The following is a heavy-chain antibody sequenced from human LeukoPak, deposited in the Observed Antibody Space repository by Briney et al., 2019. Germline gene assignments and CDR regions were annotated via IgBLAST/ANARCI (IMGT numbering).Heavy chain of an antibody. Sequence: ASVKVSFKASGYTFTSYYMHWVRQAPGQGLEWMGIINPSGGSTSYAQKFQGRVTMTRDTSTSTVYMELSSLRSEDTAVYYCAREGVRGDYGEIPPYWYFDLWGRGTLVTVSS. J-gene: IGHJ2*01. V-gene: IGHV1-46*01. CDR3: AREGVRGDYGEIPPYWYFDL. CDR2: INPSGGST. D-gene: IGHD4-17*01. CDR1: GYTFTSYY.